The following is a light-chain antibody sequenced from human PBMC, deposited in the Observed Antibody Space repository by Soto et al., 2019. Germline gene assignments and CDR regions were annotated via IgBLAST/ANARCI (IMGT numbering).Light chain of an antibody. V-gene: IGKV1-5*03. CDR2: KAS. CDR1: QSISSW. J-gene: IGKJ1*01. Sequence: DIQMTQSPSTLSASVGDRVTITCRASQSISSWLAWYQQKPGEAPKLLISKASTLESGVPSRFSGSGSGTECTLSISSLQPDDFATYYCQQYSTYPWTFGQGTKVEIK. CDR3: QQYSTYPWT.